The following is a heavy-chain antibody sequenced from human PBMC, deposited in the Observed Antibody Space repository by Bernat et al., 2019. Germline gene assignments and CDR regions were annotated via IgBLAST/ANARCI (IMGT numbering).Heavy chain of an antibody. CDR2: INEGGSAT. Sequence: EVQLVESGGGLVQPGGCLRLSYAASGFTFSSYWMTWVRQAPGKGLEWVANINEGGSATYYVDSVRGRFTISRDNDRNSLYLQMNSLRAEDTAVYYCARGMIGGPSTKNWGQGTLVTVSS. J-gene: IGHJ4*02. V-gene: IGHV3-7*01. CDR1: GFTFSSYW. CDR3: ARGMIGGPSTKN. D-gene: IGHD3-16*01.